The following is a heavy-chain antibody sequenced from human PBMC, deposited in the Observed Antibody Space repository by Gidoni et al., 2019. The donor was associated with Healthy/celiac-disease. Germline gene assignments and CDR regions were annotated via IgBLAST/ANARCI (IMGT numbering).Heavy chain of an antibody. CDR1: GFTFSSYA. CDR2: ISGSGGST. V-gene: IGHV3-23*01. D-gene: IGHD2-15*01. Sequence: EVQLLEPGVGLVQPGGSLRLSCAASGFTFSSYAMSWVRQAPGKGLEWVSAISGSGGSTDYADSVKGRFTISRDNAKNTLYLQMNSLRAEDTAVYYCAKGVSDPYCSGGSCNLFDYWGQGTLVTVSS. J-gene: IGHJ4*02. CDR3: AKGVSDPYCSGGSCNLFDY.